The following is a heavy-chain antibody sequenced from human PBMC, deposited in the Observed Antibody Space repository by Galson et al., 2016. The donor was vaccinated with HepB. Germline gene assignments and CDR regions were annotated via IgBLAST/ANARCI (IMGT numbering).Heavy chain of an antibody. Sequence: SLRLSCAASGSSFSRYGMHWARQAPGRGLEWVAVIWHDGGNKYYGDSVKGRFTISGDNSQNTVFLQMNSLRVEDTGIYYCVRDGRLRTWNDGDYWGQGTLVTVSS. V-gene: IGHV3-33*01. J-gene: IGHJ4*02. CDR1: GSSFSRYG. CDR3: VRDGRLRTWNDGDY. D-gene: IGHD4-17*01. CDR2: IWHDGGNK.